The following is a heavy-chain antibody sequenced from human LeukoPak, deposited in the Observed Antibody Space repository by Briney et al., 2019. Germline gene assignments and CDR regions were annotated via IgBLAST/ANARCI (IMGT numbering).Heavy chain of an antibody. J-gene: IGHJ4*02. CDR3: ARHAGYSSGWVSYYFDS. V-gene: IGHV3-66*04. Sequence: GGSLRPSCAASGFTFSSYAMSWVRQAPGKGLEWVSITYSGGDTYYADSVKGRFTISRDTSKNTLFLQMHSLRAGDTAVYYCARHAGYSSGWVSYYFDSWGQGTLVTVSS. CDR2: TYSGGDT. D-gene: IGHD6-19*01. CDR1: GFTFSSYA.